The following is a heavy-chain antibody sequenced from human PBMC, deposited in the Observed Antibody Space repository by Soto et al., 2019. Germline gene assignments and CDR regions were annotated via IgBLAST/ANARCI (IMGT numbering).Heavy chain of an antibody. CDR2: ISSSGHTT. D-gene: IGHD1-26*01. J-gene: IGHJ4*02. CDR1: GFTFSNYE. CDR3: ARDAWEFLFYYFDS. V-gene: IGHV3-48*03. Sequence: GGSLRLSCAASGFTFSNYERNWVRQAAGKGLEWVSSISSSGHTTNYADSLKGRFTISRDNAKNSIYLQMNSLRAEDTAVYYCARDAWEFLFYYFDSWGQGTLVTVSS.